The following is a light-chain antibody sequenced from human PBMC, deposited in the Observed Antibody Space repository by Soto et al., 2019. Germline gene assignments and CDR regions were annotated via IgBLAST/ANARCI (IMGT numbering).Light chain of an antibody. Sequence: EVMLSLSLATLSLSPGERATLSCRASQSVTNSLAWYQQKPGQAPRLLVYAASRRATGIPDRFSGSGSGTDFTLTISRLEPEDFAVYYCQQYGSSPWTFGQGSKADI. J-gene: IGKJ1*01. CDR2: AAS. V-gene: IGKV3-20*01. CDR3: QQYGSSPWT. CDR1: QSVTNS.